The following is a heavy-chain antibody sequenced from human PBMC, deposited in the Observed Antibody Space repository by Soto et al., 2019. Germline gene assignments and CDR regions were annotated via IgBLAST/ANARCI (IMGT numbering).Heavy chain of an antibody. CDR3: ARGASGSVDI. Sequence: PSETLSLTCAVSGGSISSGGYYWSWIRQHPGRGLEWIGYIYYSGSTNYNPALKSRVTISGDTSKNQLSLKLSSVTAADTAVYFCARGASGSVDIWGKGTLVTVSS. V-gene: IGHV4-31*02. CDR1: GGSISSGGYY. D-gene: IGHD3-10*01. CDR2: IYYSGST. J-gene: IGHJ4*02.